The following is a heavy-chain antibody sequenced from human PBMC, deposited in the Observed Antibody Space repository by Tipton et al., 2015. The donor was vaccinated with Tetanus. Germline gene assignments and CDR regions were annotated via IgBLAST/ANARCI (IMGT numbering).Heavy chain of an antibody. D-gene: IGHD2-21*02. Sequence: TLSLTCTVSGGSVSDGIYYWNWIRQPPGRAPEWIGHVYASGSTNYNPSLKSRVTISLDTSKSQLSLKMRSVTAADTAVYYCARVYCGGGCYSPCHYGVDVWGRGTTVTVSS. CDR3: ARVYCGGGCYSPCHYGVDV. CDR2: VYASGST. J-gene: IGHJ6*02. V-gene: IGHV4-61*01. CDR1: GGSVSDGIYY.